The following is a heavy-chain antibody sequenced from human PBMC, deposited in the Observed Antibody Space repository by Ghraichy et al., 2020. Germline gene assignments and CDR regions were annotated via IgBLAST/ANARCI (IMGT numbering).Heavy chain of an antibody. J-gene: IGHJ6*02. D-gene: IGHD3-3*01. CDR2: IYYSGST. Sequence: SQTLSLTCTVSGGSISSSSCYWGWIRQPPGKGLEWIGSIYYSGSTYYNPSLKSRVTISVDTSKNQFSLKLSSVTAADTAVYYCAGQRRDFWSGYKGFYYYYGMDVWGQGTTVTVSS. V-gene: IGHV4-39*01. CDR3: AGQRRDFWSGYKGFYYYYGMDV. CDR1: GGSISSSSCY.